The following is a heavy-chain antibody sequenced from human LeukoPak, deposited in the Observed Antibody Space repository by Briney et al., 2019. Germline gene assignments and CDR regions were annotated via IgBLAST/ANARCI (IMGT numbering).Heavy chain of an antibody. V-gene: IGHV3-74*01. D-gene: IGHD1-26*01. CDR3: VRDLGGRSGH. Sequence: GGSLGLSCAASGFTFSSNWMNWVRQAQGKGLVWVSRINEDGSTTNYADSVKGRSTIFRDNAKNTLYLQMNSLRAEDTAVYYCVRDLGGRSGHWGQGTLVTVSS. J-gene: IGHJ4*02. CDR1: GFTFSSNW. CDR2: INEDGSTT.